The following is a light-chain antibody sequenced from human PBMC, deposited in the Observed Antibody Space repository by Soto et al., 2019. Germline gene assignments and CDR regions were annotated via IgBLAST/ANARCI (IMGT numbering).Light chain of an antibody. CDR3: QQYNNWPPIT. CDR1: QNVGDN. CDR2: DAS. V-gene: IGKV3-15*01. Sequence: ERMMTQSPDTLSVSPGESATLSCTASQNVGDNLAWYQQKPGQAPRLLIYDASIRATGIPARFSGSGSGTEFTLTISSLQSEDFAVYFCQQYNNWPPITFGQGTRLEIK. J-gene: IGKJ5*01.